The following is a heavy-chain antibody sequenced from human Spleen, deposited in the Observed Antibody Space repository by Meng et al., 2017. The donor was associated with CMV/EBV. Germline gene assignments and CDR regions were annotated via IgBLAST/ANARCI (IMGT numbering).Heavy chain of an antibody. J-gene: IGHJ4*02. CDR2: ISSSSSTI. V-gene: IGHV3-48*04. CDR1: GFTFSTYN. Sequence: GESLKISCAASGFTFSTYNMNWVRQAPGKGLEWVSLISSSSSTIYYADSVKGRFTISRDNAKNSLHLQMNSLRAEDTAVYYCARDLDIVVVPAAMSPYYFDYWGQGTLVTVSS. D-gene: IGHD2-2*01. CDR3: ARDLDIVVVPAAMSPYYFDY.